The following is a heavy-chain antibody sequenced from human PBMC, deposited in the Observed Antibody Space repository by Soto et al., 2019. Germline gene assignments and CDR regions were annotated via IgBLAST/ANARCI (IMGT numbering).Heavy chain of an antibody. J-gene: IGHJ5*02. CDR3: ARDGQWSVLNWCDP. D-gene: IGHD6-19*01. CDR1: GYSISSGYY. Sequence: SETLSLTCGVSGYSISSGYYWGWIRQPPGKGLEWIGSIYHSGSTHYNPSLKSRVTISADTSKNQFSLKLNSVTAADTAVYYCARDGQWSVLNWCDPWGQGTLVTVSS. CDR2: IYHSGST. V-gene: IGHV4-38-2*02.